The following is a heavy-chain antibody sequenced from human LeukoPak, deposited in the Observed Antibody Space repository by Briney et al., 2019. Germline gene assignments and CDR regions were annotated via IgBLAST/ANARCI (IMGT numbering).Heavy chain of an antibody. CDR3: ARRKTMVRGASNWFDS. D-gene: IGHD3-10*01. Sequence: SETLSLTCTVSGGSISSSSYYWGWIRQPPGKGLEWIGSIYYSGSTYYNPSLKSRVAISVDTSKNQFSLKLGSVTAADTAVYYCARRKTMVRGASNWFDSWGQGTLVTVSS. CDR1: GGSISSSSYY. J-gene: IGHJ5*01. V-gene: IGHV4-39*01. CDR2: IYYSGST.